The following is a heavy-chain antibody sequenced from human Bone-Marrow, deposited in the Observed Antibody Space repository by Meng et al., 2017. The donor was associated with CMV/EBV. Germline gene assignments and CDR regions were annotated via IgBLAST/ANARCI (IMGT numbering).Heavy chain of an antibody. CDR3: ARARFPGHSGSYPLGY. CDR1: GYTFTGYY. V-gene: IGHV1-18*04. J-gene: IGHJ4*02. D-gene: IGHD1-26*01. CDR2: ISAYNSNT. Sequence: ASVKVSCKASGYTFTGYYMHWVRQAPGQGLEWMGWISAYNSNTNYAQKLQGRVTMTTDTSTSTAYMEPRSLRSDDTAVYYCARARFPGHSGSYPLGYWGQGTLVTVSS.